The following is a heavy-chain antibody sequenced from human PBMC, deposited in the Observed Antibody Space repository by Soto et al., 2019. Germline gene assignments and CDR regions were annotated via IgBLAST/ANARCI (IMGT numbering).Heavy chain of an antibody. CDR1: GGSISSGDDY. J-gene: IGHJ4*02. CDR3: AREHYYGSGSYYN. CDR2: IYYSGST. D-gene: IGHD3-10*01. V-gene: IGHV4-30-4*01. Sequence: QVQLHESGPGLVKPSQTLSLTCTVSGGSISSGDDYWSWIRQPPGKGLEWIGYIYYSGSTYYNPSLKSRVTISVDTSKNQFSLKLSSVTAADTALYYCAREHYYGSGSYYNWGQGTLVTVSS.